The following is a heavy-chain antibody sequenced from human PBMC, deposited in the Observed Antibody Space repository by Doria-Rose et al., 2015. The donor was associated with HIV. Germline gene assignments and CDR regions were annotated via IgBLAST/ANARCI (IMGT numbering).Heavy chain of an antibody. J-gene: IGHJ4*02. CDR3: ARIKSSRWYHKYYFDF. Sequence: QVQLVQSGPVLVKPTETLTLTCTVSGVSLSSPGMGVSWLRQPPWKALEWLSNIFSDDERSYKTSLKSRLTISRGTSKSQVVLTMTDMDPVDTATYYCARIKSSRWYHKYYFDFWGQGTLVIVSA. CDR2: IFSDDER. D-gene: IGHD6-13*01. CDR1: GVSLSSPGMG. V-gene: IGHV2-26*01.